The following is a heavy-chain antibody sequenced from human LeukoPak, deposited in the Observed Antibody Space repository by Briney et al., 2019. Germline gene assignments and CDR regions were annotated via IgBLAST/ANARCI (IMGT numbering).Heavy chain of an antibody. J-gene: IGHJ4*02. CDR3: ARGRAYMVRGTYYFDH. D-gene: IGHD3-10*01. CDR1: GESFSGYY. V-gene: IGHV4-34*01. CDR2: INHSGST. Sequence: PSETLSLTCAVYGESFSGYYWSWIRQPPGKGLEWVGEINHSGSTNYNPSLKSRVTISVDTSKHQFSLKLSSVTAADTAVYYCARGRAYMVRGTYYFDHWGQGTLVTVSS.